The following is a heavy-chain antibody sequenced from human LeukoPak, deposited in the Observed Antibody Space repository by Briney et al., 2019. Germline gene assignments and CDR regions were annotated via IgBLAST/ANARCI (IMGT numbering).Heavy chain of an antibody. CDR3: AKDAVAPGSGGDYFDY. V-gene: IGHV3-23*01. CDR1: GFTFTNNA. J-gene: IGHJ4*02. Sequence: GGSLRLSRAASGFTFTNNAMNCVRHAKGKGMEWVSVLTGDRGSTYYADFVKGRFTISRDNSKNTLSLQMNSLRAEDTAIYYCAKDAVAPGSGGDYFDYWGQGTLVTVS. CDR2: LTGDRGST. D-gene: IGHD3-10*01.